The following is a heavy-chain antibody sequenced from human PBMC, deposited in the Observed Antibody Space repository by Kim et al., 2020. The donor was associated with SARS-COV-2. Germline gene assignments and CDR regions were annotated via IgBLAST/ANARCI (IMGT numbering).Heavy chain of an antibody. Sequence: SETLSLTCAVSGYSISSGYYWGWIRQPPGKGLEWIGSIYHSGSTYYNPSLKSRVTISVDTSKNQFSLKLSSVTAADTAVYYCARDLSSDAFDIWGQGTMV. CDR2: IYHSGST. V-gene: IGHV4-38-2*02. CDR3: ARDLSSDAFDI. J-gene: IGHJ3*02. CDR1: GYSISSGYY. D-gene: IGHD2-2*01.